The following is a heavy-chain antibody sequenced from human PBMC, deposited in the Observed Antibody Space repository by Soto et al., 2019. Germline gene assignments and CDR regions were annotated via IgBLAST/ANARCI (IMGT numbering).Heavy chain of an antibody. D-gene: IGHD5-12*01. Sequence: QVQLVQSGAEVKKPGSSVKVSCKASGGTFSTSTFTWVRQAPGQGLEWMGRTIPILDVADYAQDFQGGVTITADKSTSTAYMELTSLTSKDTAVYYCARDSPIGSTYSGYDAIDSWGQGTLVTVSS. CDR2: TIPILDVA. J-gene: IGHJ4*02. CDR3: ARDSPIGSTYSGYDAIDS. CDR1: GGTFSTST. V-gene: IGHV1-69*08.